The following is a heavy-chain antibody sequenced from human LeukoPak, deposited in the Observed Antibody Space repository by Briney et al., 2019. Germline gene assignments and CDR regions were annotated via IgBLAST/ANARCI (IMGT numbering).Heavy chain of an antibody. J-gene: IGHJ6*03. CDR1: GYTFTGYY. V-gene: IGHV1-8*03. Sequence: ASVKVSCKASGYTFTGYYMHWVRQAPGQGLEWMGWINPNSGNTGYAQKFQGRVTITRNTSISTAYMELSSLRSEDTAVYYCAREDYYYYMDVWGKGTTVTVSS. CDR2: INPNSGNT. CDR3: AREDYYYYMDV.